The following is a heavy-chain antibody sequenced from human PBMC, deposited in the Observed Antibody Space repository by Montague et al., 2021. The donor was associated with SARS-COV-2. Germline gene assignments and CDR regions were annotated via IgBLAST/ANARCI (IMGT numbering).Heavy chain of an antibody. CDR3: AKDIVRIVGGYYYYYGMDV. D-gene: IGHD1-26*01. Sequence: SLRLSCAASGFTFGDYAMHWVRQAPGKGLEWVSGISWNSGSMGYADSVKGRFTISRDNAKNSLYLQMNSLRAEDTALYYCAKDIVRIVGGYYYYYGMDVWGKGTTVTVSS. V-gene: IGHV3-9*01. J-gene: IGHJ6*04. CDR1: GFTFGDYA. CDR2: ISWNSGSM.